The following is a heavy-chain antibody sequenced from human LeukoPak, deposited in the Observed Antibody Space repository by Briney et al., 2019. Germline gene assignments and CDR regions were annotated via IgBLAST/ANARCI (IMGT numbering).Heavy chain of an antibody. CDR2: IKPNGGGT. CDR1: GYAFNGYV. V-gene: IGHV1-2*02. J-gene: IGHJ4*02. CDR3: ARELMGGTFDY. Sequence: ASVKVSCKASGYAFNGYVIHFVRQAPGEGLEWMGWIKPNGGGTHYAQRFRDRVTVTRDTSISTAYMELTGLTLDDTAVIYCARELMGGTFDYWGQGTQVTVSS. D-gene: IGHD2-8*01.